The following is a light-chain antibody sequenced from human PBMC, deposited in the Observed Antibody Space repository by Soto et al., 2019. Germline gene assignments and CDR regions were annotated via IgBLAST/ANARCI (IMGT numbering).Light chain of an antibody. Sequence: QSVLTQPPSASGSPGQSVAISCTGTSSDVGGYNYVSWYQQHPGKAPKLMIYEVNKRPSGVPDRFSGSKSGNTASLTVSGLQAEDEADYYCSSYTTSSSYVFGTGTKVTAL. CDR1: SSDVGGYNY. V-gene: IGLV2-8*01. CDR3: SSYTTSSSYV. J-gene: IGLJ1*01. CDR2: EVN.